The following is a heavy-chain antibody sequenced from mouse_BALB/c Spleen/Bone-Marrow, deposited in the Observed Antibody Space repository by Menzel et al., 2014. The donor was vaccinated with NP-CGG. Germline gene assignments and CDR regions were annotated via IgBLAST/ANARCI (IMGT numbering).Heavy chain of an antibody. CDR1: GFSLTSYG. CDR2: IWSGGST. Sequence: QVQLQQPGPGLVQPSQSLSITCTVSGFSLTSYGVHWVRQSPGKGLEWLGVIWSGGSTDYNAAFISRLSISKDNSKSQVFFKMNSLQANGAAIYYCARNLLLRRAMDYWGQGTSVTVSS. D-gene: IGHD1-1*01. CDR3: ARNLLLRRAMDY. J-gene: IGHJ4*01. V-gene: IGHV2-2*02.